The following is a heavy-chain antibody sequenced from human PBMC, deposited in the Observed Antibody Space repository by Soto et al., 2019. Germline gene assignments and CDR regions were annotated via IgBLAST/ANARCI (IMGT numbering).Heavy chain of an antibody. D-gene: IGHD3-10*01. Sequence: GESLKISCQASGYTFIYFWVAWLRQLPGKGLEWMGVIYPGASDIRYSPSFEGHVTISADKSTNTAYLQWSSLEAADTAIYYCARQGTSRGSDYADFDFGGPGTLVAVYS. CDR1: GYTFIYFW. CDR2: IYPGASDI. CDR3: ARQGTSRGSDYADFDF. V-gene: IGHV5-51*01. J-gene: IGHJ4*02.